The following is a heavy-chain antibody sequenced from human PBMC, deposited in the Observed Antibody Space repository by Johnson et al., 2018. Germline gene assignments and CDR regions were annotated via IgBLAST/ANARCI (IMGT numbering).Heavy chain of an antibody. CDR3: ARGHYGLDV. CDR1: GFTLNLPW. V-gene: IGHV3-7*01. CDR2: INQDGSQN. J-gene: IGHJ6*04. Sequence: VQLVESWGGLVQPGGSLGLSCVASGFTLNLPWMSWVRQAPGKGREWVASINQDGSQNIYVDSVKGRVTISRDNPKNFLYLVMDSLRFEETAVYYCARGHYGLDVCGEGTTVIVSS.